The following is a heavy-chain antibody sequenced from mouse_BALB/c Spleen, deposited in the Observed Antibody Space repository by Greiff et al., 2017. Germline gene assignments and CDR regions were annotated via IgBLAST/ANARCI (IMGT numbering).Heavy chain of an antibody. D-gene: IGHD2-14*01. CDR2: ISNLAYSI. CDR3: ARDQIGGYLAD. CDR1: GFTFSDYG. Sequence: EVQLVESGGGLVQPGGSRKLSCAASGFTFSDYGMAWVRQAPGKGPEWVAFISNLAYSIYYADTVTGRFTISRENAKNTLYLEMSSLRSEDTAMYYCARDQIGGYLADWGQGTLVTVSA. V-gene: IGHV5-15*02. J-gene: IGHJ3*01.